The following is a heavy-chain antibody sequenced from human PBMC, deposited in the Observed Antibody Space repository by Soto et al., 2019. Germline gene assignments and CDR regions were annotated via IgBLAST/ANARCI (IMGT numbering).Heavy chain of an antibody. D-gene: IGHD6-19*01. CDR3: ARELGSSGYLLTFPFDP. Sequence: GGSLRLSCAASGFTFTSYAMTWVRQAPGKGLESVSSISGSGSATYYADSVKGRFSISRDSSKNTLYLQMHSLRAEDSAVYYCARELGSSGYLLTFPFDPWGQGTRVTVSS. CDR2: ISGSGSAT. V-gene: IGHV3-23*01. CDR1: GFTFTSYA. J-gene: IGHJ5*02.